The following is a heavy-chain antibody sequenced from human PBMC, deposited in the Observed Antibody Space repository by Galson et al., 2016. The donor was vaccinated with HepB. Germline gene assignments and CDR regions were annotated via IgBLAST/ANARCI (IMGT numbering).Heavy chain of an antibody. V-gene: IGHV3-30*18. J-gene: IGHJ4*02. CDR3: VKDKGYNSSGGLEY. Sequence: SLRLSCAASGFIFSDYGIHWVRQAPGKGLEWVAVISYDGSKKYDADSVKGRFTISRDNSKNTLYLQMNSLRPEDTAVYYCVKDKGYNSSGGLEYWGQGTPVTVSS. D-gene: IGHD3-22*01. CDR2: ISYDGSKK. CDR1: GFIFSDYG.